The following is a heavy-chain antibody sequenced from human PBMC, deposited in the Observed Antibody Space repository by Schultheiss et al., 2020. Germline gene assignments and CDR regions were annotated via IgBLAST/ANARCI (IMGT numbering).Heavy chain of an antibody. CDR3: ARVRAHARFCNITDCLYSYFGMGV. J-gene: IGHJ6*02. D-gene: IGHD2/OR15-2a*01. Sequence: ASVKVSCTVSGDPFDESLLTWVRQAPGQGLEWMGRVSPLKRKTQYAPKFQGRISIGSAYMELRSLTSDDTAVYFCARVRAHARFCNITDCLYSYFGMGVWDQGTTVNVSS. CDR1: GDPFDESL. V-gene: IGHV1-18*01. CDR2: VSPLKRKT.